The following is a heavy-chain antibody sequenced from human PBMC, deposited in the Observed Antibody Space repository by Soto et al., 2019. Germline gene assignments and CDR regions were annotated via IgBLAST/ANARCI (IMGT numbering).Heavy chain of an antibody. CDR3: ATQSIAARLSYYYYMDV. V-gene: IGHV5-51*01. J-gene: IGHJ6*03. D-gene: IGHD6-6*01. CDR1: GYSFTSYW. CDR2: IYPGDSDT. Sequence: PGESLKISCKGSGYSFTSYWIGWVRQMPGKGLEWMGIIYPGDSDTRYSPSFQGQVTISADKSISTAYLQWSSLKASDTAMYYCATQSIAARLSYYYYMDVWGKGTTVTVSS.